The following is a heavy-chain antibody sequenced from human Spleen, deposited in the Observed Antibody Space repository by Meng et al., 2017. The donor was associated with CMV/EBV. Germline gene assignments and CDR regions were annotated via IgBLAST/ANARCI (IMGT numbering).Heavy chain of an antibody. CDR1: GFTFSTYA. CDR2: LYRPGGLT. CDR3: AKVRIAALGMDV. Sequence: GESLKISCEGSGFTFSTYAMSWVRQAPGKGLEWVSVLYRPGGLTYYTDSVKGRFTISRDNSKNTLYLQMNRLRAEDTAVYYCAKVRIAALGMDVWGQGTTVTVSS. J-gene: IGHJ6*02. V-gene: IGHV3-23*03. D-gene: IGHD6-6*01.